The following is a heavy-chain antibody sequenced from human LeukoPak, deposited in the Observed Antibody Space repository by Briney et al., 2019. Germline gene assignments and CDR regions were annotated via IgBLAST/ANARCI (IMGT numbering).Heavy chain of an antibody. J-gene: IGHJ4*02. D-gene: IGHD2-2*01. Sequence: SETLSLTCAVYGGSISGYYWSWIRQPPGKGLEWIGEINHSGSTNYNPSLKSRVTISVDTSKNQFSLKLSSVTAADTAVYYCARAPHIVVVPAAYDYWGQGTLVTVSS. CDR3: ARAPHIVVVPAAYDY. CDR1: GGSISGYY. CDR2: INHSGST. V-gene: IGHV4-34*01.